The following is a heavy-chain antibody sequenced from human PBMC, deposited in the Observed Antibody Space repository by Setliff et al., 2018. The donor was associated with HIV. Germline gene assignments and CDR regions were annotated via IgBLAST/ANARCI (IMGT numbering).Heavy chain of an antibody. CDR2: IKQDGSDK. V-gene: IGHV3-7*03. CDR1: GFTFSSCW. D-gene: IGHD3-10*01. Sequence: PGESLKISCAASGFTFSSCWVTWVRQGPGKGLEWVANIKQDGSDKYYEDSVKGRFTISRDNAKNSLYLQMNSLRAEDTAVYYCARDWVSMDRGASMDVWGKGTTVTVSS. J-gene: IGHJ6*03. CDR3: ARDWVSMDRGASMDV.